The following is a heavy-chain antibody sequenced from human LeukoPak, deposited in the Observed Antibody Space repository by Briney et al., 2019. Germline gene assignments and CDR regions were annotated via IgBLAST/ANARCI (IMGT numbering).Heavy chain of an antibody. D-gene: IGHD3-9*01. CDR2: ISAYNGNT. J-gene: IGHJ4*02. Sequence: ASVKVSCKASGYTFTSYGISWVRQAPGQGLEWMGWISAYNGNTNYAQKLQGRVTMTTDTSTSTAYMELRSLRSDDTAVYYCARELRYFDWPTPYFDYWGQGTLVTVSS. V-gene: IGHV1-18*01. CDR1: GYTFTSYG. CDR3: ARELRYFDWPTPYFDY.